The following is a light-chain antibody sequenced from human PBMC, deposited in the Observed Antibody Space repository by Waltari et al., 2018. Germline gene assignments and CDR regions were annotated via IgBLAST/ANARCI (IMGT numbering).Light chain of an antibody. CDR2: AAY. CDR3: MQALQTET. J-gene: IGKJ2*01. CDR1: QVINNY. V-gene: IGKV1-27*01. Sequence: DVQMTQSPSSLSASVGDRVTITCRASQVINNYVAWYQQKPGKVPKLLIYAAYILQSVVPSRFSGSGSGTDFTLTINSLQPEDVGVYYCMQALQTETFGQGTKLEIK.